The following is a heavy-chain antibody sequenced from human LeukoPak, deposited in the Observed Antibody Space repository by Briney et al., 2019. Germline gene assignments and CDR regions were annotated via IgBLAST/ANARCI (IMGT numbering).Heavy chain of an antibody. J-gene: IGHJ5*02. Sequence: ASVKVSCKASGYTFTSYGISWVRQAPGQGLEWMGWISAYNGNTNYAQKLQGRATMTTDTSTSTAYMELRSLRSDDTAVYYCARDAYVWGSYRYRNWFDPWGQGTLVTVSS. D-gene: IGHD3-16*02. CDR1: GYTFTSYG. CDR3: ARDAYVWGSYRYRNWFDP. V-gene: IGHV1-18*01. CDR2: ISAYNGNT.